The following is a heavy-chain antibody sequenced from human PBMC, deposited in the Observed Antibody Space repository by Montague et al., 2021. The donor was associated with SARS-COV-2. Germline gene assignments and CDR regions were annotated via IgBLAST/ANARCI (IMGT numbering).Heavy chain of an antibody. D-gene: IGHD6-13*01. CDR1: GGSISSSSYY. J-gene: IGHJ6*02. CDR2: IYYSGST. V-gene: IGHV4-61*05. Sequence: SEILSLTCTVSGGSISSSSYYWGWIRQPPGKGLEWIGYIYYSGSTNYNPSLKSRVTISVDTSKNQFSLKLSSVTAADTAVYYCARVGRQQLVRLSGMDVWGQGTTVTVSS. CDR3: ARVGRQQLVRLSGMDV.